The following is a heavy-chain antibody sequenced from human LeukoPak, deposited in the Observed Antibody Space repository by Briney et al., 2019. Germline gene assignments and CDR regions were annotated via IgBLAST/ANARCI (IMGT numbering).Heavy chain of an antibody. Sequence: PGGSLRLSCAASGFTFSSYWMHWVRQAPGKGLVWVSRINSDGSRTSYADSVKGRFTISRDNSKNTLYLQMNSLRAEDTAVYYCARDRESYGDYPYYYYMDVWGKGTTVTVSS. D-gene: IGHD4-17*01. V-gene: IGHV3-74*01. CDR3: ARDRESYGDYPYYYYMDV. CDR1: GFTFSSYW. J-gene: IGHJ6*03. CDR2: INSDGSRT.